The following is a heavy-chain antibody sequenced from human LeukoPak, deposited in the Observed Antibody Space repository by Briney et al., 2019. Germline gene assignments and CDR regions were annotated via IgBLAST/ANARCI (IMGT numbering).Heavy chain of an antibody. CDR1: GDSISSGSYY. V-gene: IGHV4-61*02. Sequence: SETLSLTCTVSGDSISSGSYYWRWLRQPAGKGLEWIGRIYSSGSPNYNSFRKRRVTISADTSKNQLSLSMTSVTAADTAEYYCSRLPLYVGVDHAFDNWGQGTTVTVSS. D-gene: IGHD3-10*02. CDR3: SRLPLYVGVDHAFDN. CDR2: IYSSGSP. J-gene: IGHJ3*02.